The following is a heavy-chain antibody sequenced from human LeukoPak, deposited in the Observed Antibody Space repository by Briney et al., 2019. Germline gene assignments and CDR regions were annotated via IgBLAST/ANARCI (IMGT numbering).Heavy chain of an antibody. CDR2: IYTSGST. V-gene: IGHV4-61*02. CDR3: AGTDILTGYQQFDP. CDR1: GGSISSGSYY. Sequence: SQTLSLTCTVSGGSISSGSYYWSWIRQPAGKGLEWIGRIYTSGSTNYNPSLKSRATISVDTSKNQFSLKLSSVTAADTAVYYCAGTDILTGYQQFDPWGQGTLVTVSS. J-gene: IGHJ5*02. D-gene: IGHD3-9*01.